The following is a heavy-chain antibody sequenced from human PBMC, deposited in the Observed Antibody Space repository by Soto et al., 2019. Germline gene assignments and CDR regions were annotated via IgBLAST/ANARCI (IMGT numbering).Heavy chain of an antibody. J-gene: IGHJ4*02. CDR3: AKSLRPSALTTYYFDY. CDR2: IKSKTDGGTT. V-gene: IGHV3-15*01. Sequence: GGSLRLSCAASGFTFSNAWMSWVRQAPGKGLEWVGRIKSKTDGGTTDYAAPVKGRFTISRDDSKNTLYLQMNSLRAEDTAVYYCAKSLRPSALTTYYFDYRGQGTLVTVSS. D-gene: IGHD4-17*01. CDR1: GFTFSNAW.